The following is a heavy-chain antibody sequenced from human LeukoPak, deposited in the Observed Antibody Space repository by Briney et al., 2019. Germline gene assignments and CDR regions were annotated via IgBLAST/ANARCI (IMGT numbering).Heavy chain of an antibody. D-gene: IGHD3-22*01. CDR3: AKPAAYYYDSSGYDY. CDR1: GFTVSSNY. CDR2: ISGSGGST. Sequence: GGSLRLSCAASGFTVSSNYMSWVRQAPGKGLEWVSVISGSGGSTYYADSVKGRFTISRDNSKNTLYLQMNSLRAEDTAVYYCAKPAAYYYDSSGYDYWGQGALVTVSS. J-gene: IGHJ4*02. V-gene: IGHV3-23*01.